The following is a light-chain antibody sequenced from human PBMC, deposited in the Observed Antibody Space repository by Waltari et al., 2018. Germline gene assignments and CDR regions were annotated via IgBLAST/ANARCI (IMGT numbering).Light chain of an antibody. J-gene: IGLJ1*01. Sequence: QSALTQPRSVSGSPGQSVTISCTGTSSDDGGSNYVSWYQQHPGKAPKFMIYDVSKRPSGVPDRFSGSKSGNTASLTISGLQAEDEADYYCCSYAGSPYVFGTGTKVTVL. CDR2: DVS. CDR3: CSYAGSPYV. CDR1: SSDDGGSNY. V-gene: IGLV2-11*01.